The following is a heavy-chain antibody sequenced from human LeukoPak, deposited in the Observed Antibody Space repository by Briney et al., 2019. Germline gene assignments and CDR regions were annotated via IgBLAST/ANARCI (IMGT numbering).Heavy chain of an antibody. CDR1: GGSISNYY. Sequence: SETLSLTCTVSGGSISNYYWSWIRQPPGKELEWIGYIYSSGHTNYNPSLKSRVTISVDTTKNQFSLNLRSVTAADTAVYSCATHSIAVPGLSAAFEIWAKGQWSPSLQ. V-gene: IGHV4-59*08. CDR2: IYSSGHT. CDR3: ATHSIAVPGLSAAFEI. J-gene: IGHJ3*02. D-gene: IGHD6-19*01.